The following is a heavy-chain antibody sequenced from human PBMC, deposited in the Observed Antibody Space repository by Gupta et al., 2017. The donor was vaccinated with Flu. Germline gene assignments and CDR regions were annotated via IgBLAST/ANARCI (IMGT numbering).Heavy chain of an antibody. Sequence: QERVVESGGGVVQPGRSLRLSCAASGFSFSNHGMHWVRQAPGKGLEWVAVISYDGSNYYHRDSVKGRFTISRDNSKNTLYLQMSSLRTEDTAVYYCAKDWRWNNNNYGMNVWGQGTTVTVSS. CDR1: GFSFSNHG. CDR3: AKDWRWNNNNYGMNV. D-gene: IGHD5-24*01. V-gene: IGHV3-30*18. J-gene: IGHJ6*02. CDR2: ISYDGSNY.